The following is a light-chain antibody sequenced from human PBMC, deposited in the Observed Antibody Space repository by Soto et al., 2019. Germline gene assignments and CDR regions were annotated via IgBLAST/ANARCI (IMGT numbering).Light chain of an antibody. J-gene: IGKJ4*01. V-gene: IGKV3-11*01. CDR3: QQRSNWPPSLS. CDR1: QSVGYF. CDR2: DAS. Sequence: EIVLTQSPATLSLSPGERATLSCRARQSVGYFLAWYQQKPGQAPRLLIYDASNRATGVPARFTGSGSGTDFTLTISSLEPEDFAVYYCQQRSNWPPSLSFGGGTRVEI.